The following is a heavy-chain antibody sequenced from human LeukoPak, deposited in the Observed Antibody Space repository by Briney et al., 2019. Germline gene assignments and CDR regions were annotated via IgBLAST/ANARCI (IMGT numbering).Heavy chain of an antibody. CDR2: ISAYNGNT. V-gene: IGHV1-18*01. J-gene: IGHJ4*02. Sequence: LEWMGCISAYNGNTNYAQKLQGRVTMNTDTSTSTAYMELRSLRSDDTAVYYCARDYRGPDYWGQGTLVTVSS. CDR3: ARDYRGPDY.